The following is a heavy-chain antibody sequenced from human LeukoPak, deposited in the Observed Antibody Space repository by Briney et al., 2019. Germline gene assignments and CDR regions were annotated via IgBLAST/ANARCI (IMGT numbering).Heavy chain of an antibody. J-gene: IGHJ4*02. Sequence: ASVKVSCKASGYTFTGYYMHWVRQAPGQGLEWMGWINPNSGGTNYAQKFQGRVTMTRDTSISTAYMELSSLRSEDTAVYYCARGAIDVDIVATIRLGLDYWGQGTLVTVSS. V-gene: IGHV1-2*02. CDR3: ARGAIDVDIVATIRLGLDY. CDR1: GYTFTGYY. CDR2: INPNSGGT. D-gene: IGHD5-12*01.